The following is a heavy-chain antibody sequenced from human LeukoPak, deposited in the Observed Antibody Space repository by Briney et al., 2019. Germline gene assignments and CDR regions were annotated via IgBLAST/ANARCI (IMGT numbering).Heavy chain of an antibody. J-gene: IGHJ4*02. V-gene: IGHV4-34*01. CDR2: IKQMGTT. CDR3: ARGIVNCSGGSCYIFDY. CDR1: AASFSAYY. Sequence: SETMSPTCAVDAASFSAYYSSWIRHPPGNWIEWIGAIKQMGTTTYNPSLKTRVPIPVDTSKNQFSLKLSSVTAADTGVYYCARGIVNCSGGSCYIFDYWGQGTLVTVSS. D-gene: IGHD2-15*01.